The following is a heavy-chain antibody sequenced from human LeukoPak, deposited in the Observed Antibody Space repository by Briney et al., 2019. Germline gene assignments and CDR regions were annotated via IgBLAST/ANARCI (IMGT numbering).Heavy chain of an antibody. D-gene: IGHD6-6*01. CDR3: ARHTTLSIAAQFDY. Sequence: PPETLSLTCTVSGGSISSSSYYWGWIRQPPGEGLEWIGSIYYSGSTYYNPSLKSRVTISVDTSKNQFSLKLSSVTAADTAAYYCARHTTLSIAAQFDYWGQGTLVTVSS. CDR1: GGSISSSSYY. J-gene: IGHJ4*02. CDR2: IYYSGST. V-gene: IGHV4-39*01.